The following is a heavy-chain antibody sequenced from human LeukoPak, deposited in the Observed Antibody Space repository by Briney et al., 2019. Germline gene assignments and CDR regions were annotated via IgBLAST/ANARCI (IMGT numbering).Heavy chain of an antibody. V-gene: IGHV3-11*03. CDR3: ASTPPRDGSGSYDY. J-gene: IGHJ4*02. Sequence: GGSLRLSCEASGFXFSDYYMSWIRQAPGKGLEWVSYISSSSSYTNYADSVKGRFTISRDNAKNSLYLQMNSLRAEDTAVYYCASTPPRDGSGSYDYWGQGTLVTVSS. CDR1: GFXFSDYY. D-gene: IGHD3-10*01. CDR2: ISSSSSYT.